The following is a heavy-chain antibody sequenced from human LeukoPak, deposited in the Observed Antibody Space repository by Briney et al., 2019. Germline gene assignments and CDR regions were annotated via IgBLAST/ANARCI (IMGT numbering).Heavy chain of an antibody. CDR1: GGSFSSYY. D-gene: IGHD6-13*01. CDR3: ARDYVLAAAGDNWFDP. CDR2: IHYSGST. J-gene: IGHJ5*02. V-gene: IGHV4-59*01. Sequence: PAETLSLTCAVSGGSFSSYYWSWVRQPPGKGLEWVGYIHYSGSTNYNPAFTSRVTISVDTSKNQFSLKLSSVTAADTAVYYCARDYVLAAAGDNWFDPWGEGTLVTVSS.